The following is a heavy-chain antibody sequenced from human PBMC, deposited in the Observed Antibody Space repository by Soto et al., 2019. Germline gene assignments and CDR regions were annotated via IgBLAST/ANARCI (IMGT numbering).Heavy chain of an antibody. CDR2: IYYNGST. Sequence: PSETLSLTCTVSGGSVSSGSYHWSWIRQPPGKGLEWIGDIYYNGSTNYNPSLKSQVTISVDQPKNQFSLKLNYMTAADTAVYYCARVWGGAFDIWGQGTMVT. D-gene: IGHD3-10*01. CDR3: ARVWGGAFDI. V-gene: IGHV4-61*01. CDR1: GGSVSSGSYH. J-gene: IGHJ3*02.